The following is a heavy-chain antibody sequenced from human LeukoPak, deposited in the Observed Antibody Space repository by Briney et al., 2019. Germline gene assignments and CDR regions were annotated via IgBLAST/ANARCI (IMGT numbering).Heavy chain of an antibody. CDR2: ISTSGGAT. D-gene: IGHD2-2*01. CDR3: AKAHPFCSRTSCFDDP. V-gene: IGHV3-23*01. Sequence: PSGGSLRLSCAASGFIFNNYAMDWVRQAPGKGLEWVSGISTSGGATYYADSVRGRFIISRDNSEDTVYLQMNSLKAEDTAVYYCAKAHPFCSRTSCFDDPWGQGTLVVVSS. J-gene: IGHJ5*02. CDR1: GFIFNNYA.